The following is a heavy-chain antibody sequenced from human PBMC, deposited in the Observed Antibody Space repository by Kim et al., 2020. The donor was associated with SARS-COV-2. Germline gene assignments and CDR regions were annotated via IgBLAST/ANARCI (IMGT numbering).Heavy chain of an antibody. CDR1: GGSISSNY. Sequence: SETLSLTCTVSGGSISSNYWSWIRQPPGKGLEWIGYIYNSGNTTYNPSLKSRVTVSVDTSKNQVSLKLSSVTAADSAVYYCARLTMIRGVITAYYFDYWGQGTLVTVSS. CDR3: ARLTMIRGVITAYYFDY. D-gene: IGHD3-10*01. CDR2: IYNSGNT. J-gene: IGHJ4*02. V-gene: IGHV4-59*01.